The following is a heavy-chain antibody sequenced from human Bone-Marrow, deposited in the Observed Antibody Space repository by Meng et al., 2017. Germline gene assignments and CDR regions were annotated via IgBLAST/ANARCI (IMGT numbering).Heavy chain of an antibody. J-gene: IGHJ4*02. Sequence: QVQLQESGPGLVKPSETLSLTCTVSGGSISSYYWSWIRQPPGKGLEWIGYIYYSGSTNYNPSLKSRVTISVDTSKNQFSLKLSSVTAADTAIYYCARQGDTAVATFDYWGQGTLVTVSS. D-gene: IGHD5-18*01. CDR2: IYYSGST. CDR1: GGSISSYY. V-gene: IGHV4-59*08. CDR3: ARQGDTAVATFDY.